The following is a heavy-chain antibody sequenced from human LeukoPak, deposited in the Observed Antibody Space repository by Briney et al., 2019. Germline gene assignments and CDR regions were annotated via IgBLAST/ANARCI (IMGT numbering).Heavy chain of an antibody. CDR3: ARELAAAPPIDY. Sequence: SETLSLTCAVYGGSFSGYYWSWIRQPPGKGLEWIGEINHSGSTNYNPSLKSRVTISVDTSKNQFSLKLSSVTAADTAVYYCARELAAAPPIDYWGQGTLVTVSS. D-gene: IGHD6-13*01. V-gene: IGHV4-34*01. CDR1: GGSFSGYY. J-gene: IGHJ4*02. CDR2: INHSGST.